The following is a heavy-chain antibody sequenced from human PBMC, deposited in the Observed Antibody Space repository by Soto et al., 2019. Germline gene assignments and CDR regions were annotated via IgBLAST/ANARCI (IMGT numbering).Heavy chain of an antibody. CDR1: GFTFTSYG. V-gene: IGHV3-30*18. Sequence: GGSLRLSCAASGFTFTSYGMHWVRQAPGKGLEWVAFISYDGSNKYYADSVKGRFTISRDDFKNTLYMQMNSLRAEDTAVYYCAKDGEIVVVPGSWLALDYWGQGTLVTVSS. D-gene: IGHD2-2*01. CDR2: ISYDGSNK. J-gene: IGHJ4*02. CDR3: AKDGEIVVVPGSWLALDY.